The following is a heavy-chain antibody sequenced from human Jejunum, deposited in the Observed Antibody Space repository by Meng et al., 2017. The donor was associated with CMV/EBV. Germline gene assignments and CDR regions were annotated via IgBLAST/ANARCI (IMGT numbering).Heavy chain of an antibody. J-gene: IGHJ4*02. Sequence: QVQLQEWGAGLLKPSETLSPTCTRSGGSFSAYTWSWIRQAPGKGLEWIAEIDHLRRTNFNPSLKSRVSISRDTSRDQFSLRLNSATAADTAVYYCATADEYAIKYWGQGTLVTVSS. D-gene: IGHD5-12*01. CDR2: IDHLRRT. CDR1: GGSFSAYT. V-gene: IGHV4-34*01. CDR3: ATADEYAIKY.